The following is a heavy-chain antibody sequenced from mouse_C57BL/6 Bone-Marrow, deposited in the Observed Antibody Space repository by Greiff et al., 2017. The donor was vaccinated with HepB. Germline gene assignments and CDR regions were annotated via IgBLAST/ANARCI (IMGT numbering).Heavy chain of an antibody. D-gene: IGHD2-14*01. CDR1: GYTFTNYS. Sequence: VQLQQSGAELVRPGASVKLSCKASGYTFTNYSIEWVKQSPGQGLEWIGSFHPGSGDTNYNEKFKGKATLTVEKSSSTVYVQLSRFTSDDSAVYYCASMDSVGGTIEYRGERTSLTVSS. CDR3: ASMDSVGGTIEY. V-gene: IGHV1-76*01. CDR2: FHPGSGDT. J-gene: IGHJ2*02.